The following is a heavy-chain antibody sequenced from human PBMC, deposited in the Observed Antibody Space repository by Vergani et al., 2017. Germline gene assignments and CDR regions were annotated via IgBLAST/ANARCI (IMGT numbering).Heavy chain of an antibody. J-gene: IGHJ6*03. CDR3: ARVNTETNGHLYYYYYMDV. Sequence: QVQLQQWGGGLLKPSETLSLTCVVNGGSFTSYHWTWIRQSPGEGLEWVCDIDHTGRPDINPSLTSRLTMSVDKSRNQFSLTLNSVTATDTAIYFCARVNTETNGHLYYYYYMDVWGQGTAVTVS. D-gene: IGHD4-11*01. CDR1: GGSFTSYH. CDR2: IDHTGRP. V-gene: IGHV4-34*01.